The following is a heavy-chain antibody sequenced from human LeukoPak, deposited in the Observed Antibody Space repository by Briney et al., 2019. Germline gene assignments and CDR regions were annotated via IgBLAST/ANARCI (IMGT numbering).Heavy chain of an antibody. D-gene: IGHD6-19*01. CDR2: INTDGGGT. Sequence: GGSLRLSCAASGFTFSSSWMHWVRQAPGKGLVWVSRINTDGGGTTYADSVKGRFTISRDNSKNTLYLQMNSLRAEDTAVYYCAKVRGIAVAGTNDYWGQGTLVTVSS. CDR1: GFTFSSSW. J-gene: IGHJ4*02. CDR3: AKVRGIAVAGTNDY. V-gene: IGHV3-74*01.